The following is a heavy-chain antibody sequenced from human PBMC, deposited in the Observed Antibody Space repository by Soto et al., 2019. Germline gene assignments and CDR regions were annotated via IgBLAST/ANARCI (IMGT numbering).Heavy chain of an antibody. CDR1: GFAFSSYS. D-gene: IGHD6-13*01. J-gene: IGHJ6*02. CDR3: ALAAAGPNYYYYGMDV. V-gene: IGHV3-21*01. CDR2: ISSSSSYI. Sequence: GGSLRLSCAASGFAFSSYSMNWVRQAPGKGLEWVSSISSSSSYIYYADSVKGRFTISRDNAKNSLYLQMNSLRAEDTAVYYCALAAAGPNYYYYGMDVWGQGTTVTVSS.